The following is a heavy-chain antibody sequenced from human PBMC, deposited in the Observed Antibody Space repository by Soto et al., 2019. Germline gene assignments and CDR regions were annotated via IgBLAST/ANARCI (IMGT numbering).Heavy chain of an antibody. J-gene: IGHJ4*02. CDR3: ARGYCTSSACHWNFDY. Sequence: PGGSLRLSCAASGFTFSSYEMNWVRQAPGMGLEWVSDITSTGSTRYYADSVKGRFTISRDNAKNSLYLQMNSLRAEDTAVYYCARGYCTSSACHWNFDYWGQGTLVTVSS. CDR2: ITSTGSTR. CDR1: GFTFSSYE. V-gene: IGHV3-48*03. D-gene: IGHD2-8*02.